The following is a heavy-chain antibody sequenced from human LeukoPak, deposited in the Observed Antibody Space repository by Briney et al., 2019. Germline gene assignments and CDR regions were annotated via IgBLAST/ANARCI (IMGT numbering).Heavy chain of an antibody. V-gene: IGHV3-23*01. CDR3: AKEFYGTGAFDI. CDR1: GFTFSSYA. CDR2: ISWSGGST. D-gene: IGHD4-17*01. J-gene: IGHJ3*02. Sequence: PGGTLRLSCAASGFTFSSYAMSWVRQAPGKGLEWVSAISWSGGSTYYADSVKGRFTISRDNSKNTLYLQMNSLRAEDTAVYYCAKEFYGTGAFDIWGEGTMVTVSS.